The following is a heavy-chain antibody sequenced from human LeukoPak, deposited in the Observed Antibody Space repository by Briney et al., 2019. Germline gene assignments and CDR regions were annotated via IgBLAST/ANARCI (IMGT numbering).Heavy chain of an antibody. CDR3: ARETITYYYDSSGYYYDY. Sequence: GGSLRLSCAASGFSFSSYEINWVRQAPGKGLEWVANIKQDGSEKYYVDSVKGRFTISRDNAKNSLYLQMNSLRAEDTAVYYCARETITYYYDSSGYYYDYWGQGTLVTVSS. CDR1: GFSFSSYE. CDR2: IKQDGSEK. V-gene: IGHV3-7*01. J-gene: IGHJ4*02. D-gene: IGHD3-22*01.